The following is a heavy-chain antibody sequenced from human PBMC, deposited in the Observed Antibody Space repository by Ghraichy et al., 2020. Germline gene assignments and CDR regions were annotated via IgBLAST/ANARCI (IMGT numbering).Heavy chain of an antibody. J-gene: IGHJ4*02. CDR1: GYSISSGYY. Sequence: SETLSLTCAVSGYSISSGYYWGWTRQPPGKGLEWIGSIYHSGTTYYNPSLKSRVTISVDTSKNQFSLKLSPVTAADTAVYYCARDLRGSYQSQYDYWGQGTLVTVSS. CDR2: IYHSGTT. V-gene: IGHV4-38-2*02. CDR3: ARDLRGSYQSQYDY. D-gene: IGHD1-26*01.